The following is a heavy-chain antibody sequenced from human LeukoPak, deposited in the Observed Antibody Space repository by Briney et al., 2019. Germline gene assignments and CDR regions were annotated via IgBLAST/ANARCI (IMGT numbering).Heavy chain of an antibody. D-gene: IGHD1-26*01. CDR2: ISGSGGST. J-gene: IGHJ3*02. CDR3: AKGVPGSGWYSGFDAFDI. V-gene: IGHV3-23*01. Sequence: PGGSLRLSCAASGFTFSSFAMSWVRQAPGKGLEWGSGISGSGGSTYYADSVKGRFTISRDNSKNTLYLQMNSLRAEDTAVYYCAKGVPGSGWYSGFDAFDIWGQGTKVTVSS. CDR1: GFTFSSFA.